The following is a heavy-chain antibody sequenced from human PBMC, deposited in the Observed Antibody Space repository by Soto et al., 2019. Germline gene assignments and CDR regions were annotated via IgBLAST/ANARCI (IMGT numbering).Heavy chain of an antibody. Sequence: SSTLSLTCSASGGSISSYYWGGIRQPPGKGLEWIGYIYYSGSTNYNPSLKSRVTISVDTSKNQFSLKLSSVTAADTAVYYCARRYGATLDYWGQGTLLTVS. V-gene: IGHV4-59*08. CDR3: ARRYGATLDY. CDR1: GGSISSYY. D-gene: IGHD4-17*01. J-gene: IGHJ4*02. CDR2: IYYSGST.